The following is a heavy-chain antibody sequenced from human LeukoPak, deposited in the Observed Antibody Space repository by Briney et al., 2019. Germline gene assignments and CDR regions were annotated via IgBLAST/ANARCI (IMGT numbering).Heavy chain of an antibody. J-gene: IGHJ4*02. CDR2: ISSSSSTI. Sequence: PGGSLRLSCVASGLSVSSNYMSWVRQAPGKGLEWVSYISSSSSTIHYADSVKGRFTISRDNAKNSLYLQMNSLRDEDTAVYYCARDTRSDYWGQGTLVTVSS. CDR3: ARDTRSDY. CDR1: GLSVSSNY. V-gene: IGHV3-48*02. D-gene: IGHD1-26*01.